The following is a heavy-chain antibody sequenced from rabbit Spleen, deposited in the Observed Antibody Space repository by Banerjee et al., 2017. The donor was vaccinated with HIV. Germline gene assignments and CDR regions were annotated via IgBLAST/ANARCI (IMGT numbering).Heavy chain of an antibody. J-gene: IGHJ4*01. CDR3: ARGVDWYRWNL. V-gene: IGHV1S45*01. D-gene: IGHD2-1*01. Sequence: QEQLEESGGGLVKPEGSLTLTCKASGFDLSSYYYMCWVRQAPGKGLEWIGCIYGGSSGNAYYASWVKSRFTISKTSSTTVTLQLNSLTAADTATYFCARGVDWYRWNLWGPGTLVTVS. CDR2: IYGGSSGNA. CDR1: GFDLSSYYY.